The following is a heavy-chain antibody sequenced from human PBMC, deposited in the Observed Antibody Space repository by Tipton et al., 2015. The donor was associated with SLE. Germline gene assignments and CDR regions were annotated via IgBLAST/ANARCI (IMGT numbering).Heavy chain of an antibody. J-gene: IGHJ4*02. CDR3: ASSPDSSFDY. CDR1: EYSFANYG. Sequence: QSGAEVKKPGESLKISCKGSEYSFANYGIGWVRQMPGKGLEWMGIIYPGDYPGDSNTIYSPSFQGQVTISADKSISTAYLQWSSLEASDTAMYYCASSPDSSFDYWGQGTLVTVSS. CDR2: IYPGDYPGDSNT. V-gene: IGHV5-51*01. D-gene: IGHD2-21*01.